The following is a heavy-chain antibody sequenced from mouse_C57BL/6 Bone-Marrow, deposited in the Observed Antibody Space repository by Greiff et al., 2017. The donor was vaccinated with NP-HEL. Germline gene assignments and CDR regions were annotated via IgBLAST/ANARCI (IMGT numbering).Heavy chain of an antibody. Sequence: EVQLQQSGPELVKPGASVKISCKAPGYTFTDYYMNWVKQSHGKSLEWIGDINPNNGGTSYNQKFKGKATLTVDKSSSTAYMELRSLTSEDSAVYYCAKTGGAYWGQGTLVTVSA. CDR1: GYTFTDYY. CDR2: INPNNGGT. V-gene: IGHV1-26*01. J-gene: IGHJ3*01. CDR3: AKTGGAY.